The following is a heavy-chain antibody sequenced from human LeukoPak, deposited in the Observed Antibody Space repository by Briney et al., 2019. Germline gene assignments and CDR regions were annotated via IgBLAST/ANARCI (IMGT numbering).Heavy chain of an antibody. D-gene: IGHD2-15*01. CDR3: ARGYCSGGSCHPTFDY. CDR2: IFYSGST. Sequence: SETLSLTCTVSSGSISTSNYYWGWVRQPPGKALEWIGNIFYSGSTYYSPSLKSRVTISLDTSGNQFSLKLNSVTAADTAVYYCARGYCSGGSCHPTFDYWGQGTLVTVSS. CDR1: SGSISTSNYY. V-gene: IGHV4-39*07. J-gene: IGHJ4*02.